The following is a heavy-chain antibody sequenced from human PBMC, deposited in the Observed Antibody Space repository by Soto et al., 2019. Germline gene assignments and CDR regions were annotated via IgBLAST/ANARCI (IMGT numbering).Heavy chain of an antibody. J-gene: IGHJ4*02. V-gene: IGHV3-21*01. Sequence: GGSLRLSCAASGFTFSSYSMNWVRQAPGKGLEWVSSISSSSSYINYADSVKGRFTISRDNAKNSLYLKMNSLRAEDTAVYYCASERALFFGEPEPSHFDYWGQGTLVTVSS. CDR1: GFTFSSYS. CDR2: ISSSSSYI. D-gene: IGHD3-3*01. CDR3: ASERALFFGEPEPSHFDY.